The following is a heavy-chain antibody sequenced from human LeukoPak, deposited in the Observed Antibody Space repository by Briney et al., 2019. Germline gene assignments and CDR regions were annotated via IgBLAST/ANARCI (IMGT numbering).Heavy chain of an antibody. Sequence: PGGSLRLSCAASGFTFSGYAMHWVRQGPGKGLEWVAVITDDGSNKYYADSVKGRFIISRDNSKNTLYLQMKSLRAEDTAVYYCARGGYRNWGLDYWGQGTLVTVSS. J-gene: IGHJ4*02. V-gene: IGHV3-30-3*01. D-gene: IGHD7-27*01. CDR3: ARGGYRNWGLDY. CDR2: ITDDGSNK. CDR1: GFTFSGYA.